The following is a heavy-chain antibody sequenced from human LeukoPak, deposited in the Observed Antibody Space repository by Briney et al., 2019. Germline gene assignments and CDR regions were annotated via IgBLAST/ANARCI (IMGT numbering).Heavy chain of an antibody. D-gene: IGHD5-18*01. J-gene: IGHJ4*02. V-gene: IGHV4-59*12. CDR2: IYYSGST. CDR1: GGSISSYY. Sequence: PSETLSLTCTVSGGSISSYYWSWIRQPPGKGLEWIGYIYYSGSTNYNPSLKSRVTISVDTSKNQFSLKLSSVTAADTAVYYCARKIQLGLDYWGQGTLVTVSS. CDR3: ARKIQLGLDY.